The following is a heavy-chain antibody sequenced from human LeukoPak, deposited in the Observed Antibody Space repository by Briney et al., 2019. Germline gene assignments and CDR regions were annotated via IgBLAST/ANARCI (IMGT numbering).Heavy chain of an antibody. CDR1: GFTFSSYW. D-gene: IGHD5-12*01. CDR2: IKQDGSEK. J-gene: IGHJ4*02. V-gene: IGHV3-7*01. Sequence: GGSLRLSCAASGFTFSSYWMSWVRQAPGKGLEWVANIKQDGSEKYYVDSVKGRFTISRDNAKDSLNLQMNSLRAEDTAVYYCAREVRYSGYEWLFDYWGQGTLVTVSS. CDR3: AREVRYSGYEWLFDY.